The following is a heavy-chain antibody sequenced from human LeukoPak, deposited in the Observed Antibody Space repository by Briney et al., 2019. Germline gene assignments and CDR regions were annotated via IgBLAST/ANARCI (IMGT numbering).Heavy chain of an antibody. CDR2: IYPGDSDT. V-gene: IGHV5-51*01. CDR3: ARRSEPHDY. J-gene: IGHJ4*02. Sequence: GGSLRLSCKGAGYTFTDYWIGWVRRMPGKGLEWMGIIYPGDSDTRYSPSFQGQVTISADKSISTAYLQWSSLKASDTAMYYCARRSEPHDYWGQGTLVTVSS. D-gene: IGHD1-14*01. CDR1: GYTFTDYW.